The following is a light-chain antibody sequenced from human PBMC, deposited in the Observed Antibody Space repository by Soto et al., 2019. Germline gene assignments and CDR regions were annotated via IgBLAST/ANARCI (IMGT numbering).Light chain of an antibody. J-gene: IGKJ1*01. CDR3: QQYNNWPRT. Sequence: IVMTQSPATLSVSPGERATLSCRASQNVNYNLAWYQQKPGQAPSLLIHDASIKATAIPARFXGSGSGTXXXXXXXXLQSEDFAVYYCQQYNNWPRTFGQGTKVEIK. CDR1: QNVNYN. CDR2: DAS. V-gene: IGKV3-15*01.